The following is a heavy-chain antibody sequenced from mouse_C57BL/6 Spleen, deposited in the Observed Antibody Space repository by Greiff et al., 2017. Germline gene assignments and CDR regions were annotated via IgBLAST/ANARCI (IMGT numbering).Heavy chain of an antibody. Sequence: QVQLQQSGAELARPGASVKLSCKASGYTFTSYGISWVKQRPGQGLEWIGEIYPRSGNTYYNEKFKGKATLTADKSSSTAYMELRSLTSEDSAVXFSASYGSHYTGYFDYWGQGTTLTVSS. D-gene: IGHD1-1*01. V-gene: IGHV1-81*01. CDR2: IYPRSGNT. J-gene: IGHJ2*01. CDR1: GYTFTSYG. CDR3: ASYGSHYTGYFDY.